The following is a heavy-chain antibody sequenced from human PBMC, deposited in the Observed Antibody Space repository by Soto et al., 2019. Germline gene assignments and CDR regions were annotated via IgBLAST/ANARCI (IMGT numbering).Heavy chain of an antibody. Sequence: QVQLVESGGGVVQPGRSLRLSCAASGFTFSSYAMHWVRQAPGKGLEWVAVISYDGSNKYYADSVKGRFTISRDSSKNTRFLQMNSLTAEDTAVYYCARRTVVSLFDYWGQGTLVTVSS. D-gene: IGHD2-15*01. CDR1: GFTFSSYA. CDR2: ISYDGSNK. J-gene: IGHJ4*02. CDR3: ARRTVVSLFDY. V-gene: IGHV3-30-3*01.